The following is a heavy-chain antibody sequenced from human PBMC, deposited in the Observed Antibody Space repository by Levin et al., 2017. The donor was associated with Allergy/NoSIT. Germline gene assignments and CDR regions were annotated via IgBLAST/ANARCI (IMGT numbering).Heavy chain of an antibody. Sequence: LSLTCAASGFSFGDYGMHWVRQAPGKGLQWVAVIWWNGDNKFYGDSVKGRFTISRDNSKNTVSLQMSSLRGEDTAVYYCARANRNWDYVEDGPNFDYWGRGTLVTVSS. CDR2: IWWNGDNK. V-gene: IGHV3-33*01. D-gene: IGHD1-7*01. CDR3: ARANRNWDYVEDGPNFDY. CDR1: GFSFGDYG. J-gene: IGHJ4*02.